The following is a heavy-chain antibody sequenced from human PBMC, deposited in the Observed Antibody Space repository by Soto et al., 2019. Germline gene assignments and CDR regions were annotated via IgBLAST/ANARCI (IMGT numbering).Heavy chain of an antibody. CDR2: ISYDGSNK. J-gene: IGHJ5*02. V-gene: IGHV3-30*18. D-gene: IGHD3-3*01. CDR1: GFTFSSYG. CDR3: AKYLYAFCSGYPPYHWFDP. Sequence: GGSLRLSCAASGFTFSSYGMHWVRQAPGKGXXWVAVISYDGSNKYYADSVKGRFTISRDNSKNTLYLQMNSLRAEDTAVYYCAKYLYAFCSGYPPYHWFDPWRQGTLVPVSS.